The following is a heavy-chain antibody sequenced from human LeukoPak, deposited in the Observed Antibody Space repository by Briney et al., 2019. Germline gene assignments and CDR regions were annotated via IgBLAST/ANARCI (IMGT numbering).Heavy chain of an antibody. CDR3: ARGQDYSYYCYMDV. CDR2: ISSSGSTI. J-gene: IGHJ6*03. CDR1: GFTFSDYY. V-gene: IGHV3-11*04. Sequence: GGSLRLSCAASGFTFSDYYMSWIRQAPGKGLEWVSYISSSGSTIYYTDSVKGRFTVSRDNAKNSLYLQMNSLRAEDTAVYYCARGQDYSYYCYMDVWGKGTTVTVSS.